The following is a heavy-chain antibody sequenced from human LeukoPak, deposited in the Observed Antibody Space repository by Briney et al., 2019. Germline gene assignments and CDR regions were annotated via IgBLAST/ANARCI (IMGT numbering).Heavy chain of an antibody. Sequence: ASVKVSCKASGYTFTGYYMHWVRQDPGQGLEWMGRINPNSGGTNYAQKFQGRVTMTRDTSISTAYMELSRLRSDDTAVYYCARGPMVRGVNLAEWFDPWGQGTLVTVS. D-gene: IGHD3-10*01. J-gene: IGHJ5*02. CDR3: ARGPMVRGVNLAEWFDP. CDR2: INPNSGGT. CDR1: GYTFTGYY. V-gene: IGHV1-2*06.